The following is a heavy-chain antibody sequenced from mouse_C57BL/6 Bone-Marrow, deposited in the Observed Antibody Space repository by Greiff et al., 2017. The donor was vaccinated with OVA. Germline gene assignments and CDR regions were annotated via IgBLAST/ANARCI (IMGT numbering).Heavy chain of an antibody. J-gene: IGHJ4*01. CDR2: IHPNSGST. CDR1: GYTFTSYW. CDR3: ARDTTVVARDYAMDY. Sequence: QVQLQQPGAELVKPGASVKLSCKASGYTFTSYWMHWVKQRPGQGLEWIGMIHPNSGSTNYNEKFKSKAPLTVDKSSSTAYMQLSSLTSEDSAVYYCARDTTVVARDYAMDYWGQGTSVTVSS. V-gene: IGHV1-64*01. D-gene: IGHD1-1*01.